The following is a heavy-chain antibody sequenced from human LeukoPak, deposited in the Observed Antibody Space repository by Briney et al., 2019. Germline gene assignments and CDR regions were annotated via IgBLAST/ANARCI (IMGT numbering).Heavy chain of an antibody. Sequence: GGSLRLSCAASGFSFNNYAMYWVRQAPGKGLEWVALISYDGGDKYYAESMKGRITISRDNAQSSLYLQMNSLRAEDTAVYYCARQAVARPFDLWGQGTMVAVSS. CDR1: GFSFNNYA. CDR3: ARQAVARPFDL. V-gene: IGHV3-30*03. CDR2: ISYDGGDK. J-gene: IGHJ3*01.